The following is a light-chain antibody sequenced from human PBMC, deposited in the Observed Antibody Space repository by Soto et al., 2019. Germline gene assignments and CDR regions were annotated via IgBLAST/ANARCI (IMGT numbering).Light chain of an antibody. CDR3: SSYTTSSLGA. CDR2: EVS. Sequence: QSVLTQPASVSGSPGQSITISCTGTSSDIGRYDYVSWYQQHPGKAPKLMIYEVSNRPSGVSNRFSGSKSGNTASLTISGLQAEDEAHYYCSSYTTSSLGAFGGGTKLTVL. V-gene: IGLV2-14*01. CDR1: SSDIGRYDY. J-gene: IGLJ2*01.